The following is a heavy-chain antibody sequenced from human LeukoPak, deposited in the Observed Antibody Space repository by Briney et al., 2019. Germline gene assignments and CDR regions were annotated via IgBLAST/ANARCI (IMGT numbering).Heavy chain of an antibody. V-gene: IGHV4-31*03. CDR3: ARDPPYDSNAFDI. CDR1: GGSISSGGYY. J-gene: IGHJ3*02. CDR2: IYYSGST. D-gene: IGHD5-12*01. Sequence: TLSLTCTVSGGSISSGGYYWSWIRQHPGKGLEWIGYIYYSGSTYYNPSLRSRVTISVDTSKNQFSLKLSSVTTADTAVYYCARDPPYDSNAFDIWGQGTMVTVSS.